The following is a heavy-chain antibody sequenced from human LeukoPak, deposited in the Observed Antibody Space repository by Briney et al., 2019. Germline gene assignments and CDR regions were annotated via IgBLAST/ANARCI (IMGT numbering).Heavy chain of an antibody. V-gene: IGHV4-59*01. CDR2: IYYSGST. J-gene: IGHJ4*02. Sequence: SETLSLTCTVSGGSISSYYWSWIRQPPGKGLEWIGYIYYSGSTNYNPSLKSRVTISVDTSKNQFSLKLSSVTAADTAVYYCARGGLRYFDWSHWGQGTLVTVSP. CDR3: ARGGLRYFDWSH. D-gene: IGHD3-9*01. CDR1: GGSISSYY.